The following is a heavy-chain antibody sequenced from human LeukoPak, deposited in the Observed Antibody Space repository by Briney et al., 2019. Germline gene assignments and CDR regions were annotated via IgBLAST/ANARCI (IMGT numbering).Heavy chain of an antibody. Sequence: NASETLSLTCAVSGGPFSGYFWSWIRQSSGKGLEWIGEINNSGTTNYNPSLNSRVTISEDTSKNQFYLNLSSVTAADTAVYYCARRYYYNLGSFPFDFWGQGTLVTVSS. D-gene: IGHD3-10*01. J-gene: IGHJ4*02. CDR2: INNSGTT. CDR1: GGPFSGYF. CDR3: ARRYYYNLGSFPFDF. V-gene: IGHV4-34*01.